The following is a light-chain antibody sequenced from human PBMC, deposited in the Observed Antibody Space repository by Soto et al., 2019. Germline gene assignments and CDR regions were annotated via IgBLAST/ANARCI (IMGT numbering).Light chain of an antibody. V-gene: IGKV3-20*01. CDR3: QQYGSSPPGT. CDR2: GAS. Sequence: EMVLTQSPGTLSLSPGERATVSCRAIQSVTSSYLAWYQQKPGQAPRLLIYGASSRATGIPDRFSGSGSGTDFTLTISRLEPEDFAVYYCQQYGSSPPGTFGQGTKVHIK. CDR1: QSVTSSY. J-gene: IGKJ1*01.